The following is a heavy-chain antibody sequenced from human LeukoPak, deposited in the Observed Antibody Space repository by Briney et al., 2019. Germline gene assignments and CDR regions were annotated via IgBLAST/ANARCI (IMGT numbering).Heavy chain of an antibody. Sequence: ASVKVSCKASGYTFTSYAMNWVRQAPGQGLEWMGWINNNTGNPTYAQGFTGRFVFSLDTSVSTAYLQISSLKAEDTAVYYCARNPWGDRQLWFPFDYWGQGTLVTVSS. V-gene: IGHV7-4-1*02. J-gene: IGHJ4*02. CDR3: ARNPWGDRQLWFPFDY. D-gene: IGHD5-18*01. CDR1: GYTFTSYA. CDR2: INNNTGNP.